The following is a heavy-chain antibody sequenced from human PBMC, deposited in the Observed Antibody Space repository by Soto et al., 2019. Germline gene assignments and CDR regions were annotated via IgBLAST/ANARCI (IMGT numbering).Heavy chain of an antibody. CDR1: GGDINGYY. D-gene: IGHD3-3*01. CDR3: ARGQRFSDWFDP. Sequence: SETLSLTCTVSGGDINGYYWTWIRQPAGKGLEWIGRIYGSGSTKYNPSLQSRVTMSLDTSKNQFSLRLTSVTAADTAVYYCARGQRFSDWFDPWGQGPLVTVSS. J-gene: IGHJ5*02. V-gene: IGHV4-4*07. CDR2: IYGSGST.